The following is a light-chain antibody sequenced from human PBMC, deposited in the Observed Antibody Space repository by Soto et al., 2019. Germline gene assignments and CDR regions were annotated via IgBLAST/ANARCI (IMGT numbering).Light chain of an antibody. CDR2: LGS. Sequence: DVVLTQSPLSLSVTPGESASISCRSSQSLLLSNGNNYLDWYLQRPGQSPQLLIYLGSHRASGVPDRFSGNGSGTAFTLQIRRVEAGDVGVYYCMQPLHTPLGFDGGTKVEI. J-gene: IGKJ4*01. V-gene: IGKV2-28*01. CDR1: QSLLLSNGNNY. CDR3: MQPLHTPLG.